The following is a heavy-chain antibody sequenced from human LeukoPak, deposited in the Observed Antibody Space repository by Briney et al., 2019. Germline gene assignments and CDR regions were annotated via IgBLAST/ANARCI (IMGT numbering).Heavy chain of an antibody. Sequence: GGSLRLSCTASGFIFSSYGMSWVRQAPGEGLEWVAQVSGSGDRTYYADSVQGRFTISRDNSKNTLYLQMNSQRVEDTAVYYCARETDGYNSIDYLGQGTLVTVSS. J-gene: IGHJ4*02. CDR1: GFIFSSYG. CDR2: VSGSGDRT. D-gene: IGHD5-24*01. CDR3: ARETDGYNSIDY. V-gene: IGHV3-23*01.